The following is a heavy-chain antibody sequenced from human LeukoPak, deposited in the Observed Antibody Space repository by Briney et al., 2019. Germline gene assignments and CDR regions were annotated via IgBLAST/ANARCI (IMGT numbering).Heavy chain of an antibody. V-gene: IGHV3-53*01. J-gene: IGHJ4*02. CDR1: GVSVSNDY. D-gene: IGHD7-27*01. CDR3: ARGWGMFDY. CDR2: IYSGGNT. Sequence: GGSLRHSCAASGVSVSNDYISWVRRAPGKGLEWVSVIYSGGNTYYADSVKCRFTISRDNSKNTVYLQMNTVRAEDTAVYYCARGWGMFDYWGQGTLVTVSS.